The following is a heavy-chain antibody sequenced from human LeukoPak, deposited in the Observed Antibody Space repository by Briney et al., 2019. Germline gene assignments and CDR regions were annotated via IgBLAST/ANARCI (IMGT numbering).Heavy chain of an antibody. CDR2: INPNSGGT. CDR3: ARATDPLIPTVKY. D-gene: IGHD4-17*01. J-gene: IGHJ4*02. CDR1: GYTFTGYY. V-gene: IGHV1-2*02. Sequence: ASVKVSRKASGYTFTGYYMHWVRQAPGQGLEWMGWINPNSGGTNYAQKFQGRVTMTRDTSISTAYMELSRLRSDDTAVYYCARATDPLIPTVKYWGQGTLVTVSS.